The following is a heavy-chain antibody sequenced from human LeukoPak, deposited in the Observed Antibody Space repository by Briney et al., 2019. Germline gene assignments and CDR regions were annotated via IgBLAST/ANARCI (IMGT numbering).Heavy chain of an antibody. CDR2: ISGDEDIP. J-gene: IGHJ3*02. CDR3: AKGPVVVTAAFEI. D-gene: IGHD2-15*01. Sequence: PGESLRLSCAASGYTFVYYARAWVRQAPGKVLERVSLISGDEDIPYYADSLKGRFTSTRDKSKNSLHLQMNSVRSEDTALDYCAKGPVVVTAAFEIWGQGTMVTVSS. V-gene: IGHV3-43*02. CDR1: GYTFVYYA.